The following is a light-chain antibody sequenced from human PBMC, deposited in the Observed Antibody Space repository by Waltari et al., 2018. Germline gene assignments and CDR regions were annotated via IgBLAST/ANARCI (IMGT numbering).Light chain of an antibody. CDR2: GAS. V-gene: IGKV3-20*01. CDR1: QRVTQRY. CDR3: QQYGSSVMYT. J-gene: IGKJ2*01. Sequence: RGSQRVTQRYLAWYQQKPGQAPRLLMYGASSRAAGIPDRFSGSESGTDFTLTISRLEPEDFAVYYCQQYGSSVMYTFGQGTKLEIE.